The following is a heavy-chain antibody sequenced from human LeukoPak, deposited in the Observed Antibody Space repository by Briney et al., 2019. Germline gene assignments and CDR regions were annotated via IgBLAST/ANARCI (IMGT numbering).Heavy chain of an antibody. V-gene: IGHV1-46*01. CDR3: NLSGGEDGSWYIDY. Sequence: ASVKVSCKASGYTFSNLYMHWVRRAPGQGLEWMGIINPSGGSTSYAQKFQGRVTMTRDMSASTVYMELSSLRSEDTAVYYYNLSGGEDGSWYIDYWGQGTLVTVSS. CDR2: INPSGGST. CDR1: GYTFSNLY. J-gene: IGHJ4*02. D-gene: IGHD6-13*01.